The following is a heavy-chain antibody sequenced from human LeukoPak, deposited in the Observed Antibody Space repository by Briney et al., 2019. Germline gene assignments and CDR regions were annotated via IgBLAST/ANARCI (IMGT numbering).Heavy chain of an antibody. CDR3: ATTSGTYYYDSSGYYASVQGLFDY. CDR2: IKQDGSEK. V-gene: IGHV3-7*01. J-gene: IGHJ4*02. CDR1: GFTFSSYW. D-gene: IGHD3-22*01. Sequence: PEGSLRLSCAASGFTFSSYWMSWVRQAPGKGLEWVANIKQDGSEKYYVDSVKGRFTISRDNAKNSLYLQMNSLRAEDTAVYYCATTSGTYYYDSSGYYASVQGLFDYWGQGTLVTVSS.